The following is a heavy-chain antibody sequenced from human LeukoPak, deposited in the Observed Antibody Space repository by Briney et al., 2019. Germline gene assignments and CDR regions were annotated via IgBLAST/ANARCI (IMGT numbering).Heavy chain of an antibody. J-gene: IGHJ5*02. CDR3: ARGCSSTSCYTAPLYNWFDP. CDR2: IIPILGTA. D-gene: IGHD2-2*02. CDR1: GGTFSSYA. V-gene: IGHV1-69*13. Sequence: SVKVSCKASGGTFSSYAISWVRQAPGQGLEWMGGIIPILGTANYARKFQGRVTITADESTSTAYMELSSLRSEDTAVHYCARGCSSTSCYTAPLYNWFDPWGQGTLVTVSS.